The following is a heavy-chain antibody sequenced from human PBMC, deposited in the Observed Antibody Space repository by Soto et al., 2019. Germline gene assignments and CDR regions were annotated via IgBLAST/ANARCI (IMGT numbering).Heavy chain of an antibody. CDR2: VTVGGARP. CDR1: GFKFSGYT. CDR3: AKDTDGYSRGWGFDP. D-gene: IGHD6-19*01. V-gene: IGHV3-23*01. J-gene: IGHJ5*02. Sequence: EVQLLESGGGWVQPGESLRLSCAASGFKFSGYTMSWVRQAPGKGLEWVSSVTVGGARPYYADSVKDRFIVSRDISKSTLYLQMHSLRVEDTAVYYCAKDTDGYSRGWGFDPWGQGTLVTVSS.